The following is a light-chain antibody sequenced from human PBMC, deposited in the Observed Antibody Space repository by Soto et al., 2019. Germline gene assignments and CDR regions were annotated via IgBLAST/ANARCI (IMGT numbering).Light chain of an antibody. CDR3: QQYNYWPPVT. CDR2: LAS. Sequence: EIVMTQSPATLSVSPGERATLSCRASQTVSNNLAWYQQKPGQAPRLLIYLASTRATGIPARFSGSGSGTEFTLTISSLQSEDFADYYCQQYNYWPPVTFGQGARLEIK. V-gene: IGKV3D-15*01. J-gene: IGKJ5*01. CDR1: QTVSNN.